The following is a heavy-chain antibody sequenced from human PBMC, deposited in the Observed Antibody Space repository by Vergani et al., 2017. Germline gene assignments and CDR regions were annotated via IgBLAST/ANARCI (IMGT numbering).Heavy chain of an antibody. CDR2: ISYDGSNK. CDR3: AKDKRNIVVVPKSSDHGGMDV. Sequence: VQLVESGGGLVKPGGSLRLSCAASGFTFSSYGMHWVRQAPGKGLEWVAVISYDGSNKYYADSVKGRFTISRDNSKNTLYLQMNSLRAEDTAVYYCAKDKRNIVVVPKSSDHGGMDVWGQGTTVTVSS. CDR1: GFTFSSYG. D-gene: IGHD2-2*01. V-gene: IGHV3-30*18. J-gene: IGHJ6*02.